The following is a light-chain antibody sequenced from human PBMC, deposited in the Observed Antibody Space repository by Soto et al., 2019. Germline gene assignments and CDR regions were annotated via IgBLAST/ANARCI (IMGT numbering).Light chain of an antibody. V-gene: IGKV3-20*01. CDR3: QQYGSSPPT. CDR1: QSVSNNY. J-gene: IGKJ1*01. CDR2: GAS. Sequence: EIVLTQSPGTLSLSPGERATFSCRASQSVSNNYLAWYQRKPGQAPRLLIYGASSRDTGIPGRFSGSGSGTDFTLTITRLEPEDFAVYYCQQYGSSPPTFGQGTKVEIK.